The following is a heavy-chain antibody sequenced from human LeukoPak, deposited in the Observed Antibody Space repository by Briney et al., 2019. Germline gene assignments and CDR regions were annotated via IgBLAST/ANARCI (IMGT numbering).Heavy chain of an antibody. Sequence: GGSLRLSCAASGFTFSSYSMNWVRQAPGKGLEWVAFIRYDGSNKYYADSVKGRFTISRDNSKNTLYLQMNSLRAEDTAVYYCAKSKPRIVGATYFDYWGQGTLVTVSS. CDR2: IRYDGSNK. CDR1: GFTFSSYS. J-gene: IGHJ4*02. D-gene: IGHD1-26*01. V-gene: IGHV3-30*02. CDR3: AKSKPRIVGATYFDY.